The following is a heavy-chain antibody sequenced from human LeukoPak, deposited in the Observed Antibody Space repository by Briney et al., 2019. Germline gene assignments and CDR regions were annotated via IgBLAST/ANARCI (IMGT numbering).Heavy chain of an antibody. CDR1: GGTFSSYA. J-gene: IGHJ4*02. CDR3: ARDLLSSSWYMDY. D-gene: IGHD6-13*01. CDR2: IIPILGIA. V-gene: IGHV1-69*04. Sequence: SVKVSCKASGGTFSSYAISWVRQAPGQGLEWMGRIIPILGIANYAQKFQGRVTMTTDTSTSTAYMELRSLRSDDTAVYYCARDLLSSSWYMDYWGQGTLVTVSS.